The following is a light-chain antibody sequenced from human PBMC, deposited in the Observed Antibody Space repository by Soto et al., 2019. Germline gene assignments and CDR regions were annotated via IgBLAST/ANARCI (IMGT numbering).Light chain of an antibody. Sequence: IQQTQSPSTLSPSIGDRVTITCRATRQIGSWLAWYQHKAGKAPTLLIYKASTFDTGVPSRFSGSGSGTEFTLTISSLQPDDFATYYCQQYNSYPWTFGQGTKVDIK. CDR1: RQIGSW. V-gene: IGKV1-5*03. CDR2: KAS. J-gene: IGKJ1*01. CDR3: QQYNSYPWT.